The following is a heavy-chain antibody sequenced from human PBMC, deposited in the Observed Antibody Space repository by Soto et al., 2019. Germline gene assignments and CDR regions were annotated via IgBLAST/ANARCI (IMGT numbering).Heavy chain of an antibody. CDR1: GGTVSSYA. CDR2: IIPIFGTA. D-gene: IGHD4-17*01. V-gene: IGHV1-69*01. J-gene: IGHJ6*02. CDR3: ARDRPLSTVTTGYYYGMDV. Sequence: QVQLVQSGAEVKKPGSSVKVSCKASGGTVSSYAISWVRQAPGQGLEWMGGIIPIFGTANYAQKFQGRVTITADESTSTAYMELSSLRSEDTAVYYCARDRPLSTVTTGYYYGMDVWGQGTTVTVSS.